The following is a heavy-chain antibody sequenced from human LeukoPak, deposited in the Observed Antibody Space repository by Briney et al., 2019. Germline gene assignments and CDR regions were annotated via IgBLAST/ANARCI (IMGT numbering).Heavy chain of an antibody. CDR3: ARSIAVVVAALNWFDP. V-gene: IGHV1-69*05. Sequence: ASVEVSCKASGGTFSSYAISWVRQAPGQGLEWMGMIIPIFGTANYAQKFQGRVTITTDESTSTAYMELSSLRSEDTAVYYCARSIAVVVAALNWFDPWGPGTLVTVSS. CDR1: GGTFSSYA. CDR2: IIPIFGTA. D-gene: IGHD2-15*01. J-gene: IGHJ5*02.